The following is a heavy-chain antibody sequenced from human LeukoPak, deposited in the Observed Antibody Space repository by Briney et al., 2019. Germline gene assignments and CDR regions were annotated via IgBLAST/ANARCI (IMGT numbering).Heavy chain of an antibody. V-gene: IGHV1-8*01. CDR1: GYTFTTYD. D-gene: IGHD3-10*01. J-gene: IGHJ4*02. CDR2: MNPNSGNT. Sequence: GASVKVSCKASGYTFTTYDLNWVRQATGQGLEWMGWMNPNSGNTGYAQKFQGRVTMTRNISITTAYMELSNPTCEDTAVSSCARSIRGAPTDYWGQGTLVTVSS. CDR3: ARSIRGAPTDY.